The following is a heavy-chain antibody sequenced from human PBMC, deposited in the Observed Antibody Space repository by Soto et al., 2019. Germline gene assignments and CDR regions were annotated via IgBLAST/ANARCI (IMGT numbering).Heavy chain of an antibody. V-gene: IGHV6-1*01. CDR1: GDSVSGNTAA. CDR3: VRDVGLDFGH. D-gene: IGHD1-26*01. CDR2: TYYRSKWYN. J-gene: IGHJ4*02. Sequence: SQTPSLTCAISGDSVSGNTAALNWIRQSPSRGLEWLGRTYYRSKWYNDYAVTVKSRIAINPDTSKNQFSLHLNSVTPGDTALYFCVRDVGLDFGHWGQATQVTVSS.